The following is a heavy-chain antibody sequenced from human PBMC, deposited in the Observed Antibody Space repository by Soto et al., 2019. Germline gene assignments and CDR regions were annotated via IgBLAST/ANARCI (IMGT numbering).Heavy chain of an antibody. CDR1: GFSVSGDT. D-gene: IGHD3-9*01. CDR2: IYSGGNT. V-gene: IGHV3-53*02. Sequence: EVQLVETGGGLIYPGGSLRLSCAASGFSVSGDTMNWVRQAPRKGLEWISAIYSGGNTNDAGSVKGRFTISRDTSKNTLYLQMNSLRVEDTAVYYCARHAWLENWGQGTLVTVSS. CDR3: ARHAWLEN. J-gene: IGHJ4*02.